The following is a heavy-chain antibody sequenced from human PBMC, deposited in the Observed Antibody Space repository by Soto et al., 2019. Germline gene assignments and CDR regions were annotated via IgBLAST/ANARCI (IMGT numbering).Heavy chain of an antibody. CDR2: IYSRGST. CDR3: ARLYGDCIRNSCQGHYAMDV. J-gene: IGHJ6*02. D-gene: IGHD2-2*01. V-gene: IGHV4-39*01. CDR1: SVSVSSSSYT. Sequence: QLQLQESGTGLVKPSETLSLTCTVSSVSVSSSSYTWGWISQPPGKGPEWIGSIYSRGSTYYNPSHNSRLTVSVDTSTNQFALKVTAVTAADTAVYYCARLYGDCIRNSCQGHYAMDVWGQGTTVTVSS.